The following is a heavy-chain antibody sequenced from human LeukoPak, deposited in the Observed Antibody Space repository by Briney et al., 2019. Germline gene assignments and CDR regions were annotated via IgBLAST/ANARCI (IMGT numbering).Heavy chain of an antibody. CDR3: ARARVYYYDSSGYLDY. CDR2: IYYSGST. CDR1: GGSISSYY. J-gene: IGHJ4*02. Sequence: PSETLSLTCTVSGGSISSYYWSWIRQPPGKGLEWIGYIYYSGSTNYNPSLKSRVTISVDTSKNQFSLRLSSVTAADTAVYYCARARVYYYDSSGYLDYWGQGTLVTVS. D-gene: IGHD3-22*01. V-gene: IGHV4-59*01.